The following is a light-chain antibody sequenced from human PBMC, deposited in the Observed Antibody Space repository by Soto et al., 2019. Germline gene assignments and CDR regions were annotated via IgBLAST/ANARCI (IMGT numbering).Light chain of an antibody. Sequence: QSVLTQPASVSGSPGQSITISCTGSSSDVGAYNYVSWYLQHPGKAPKLLIYGVGNRPSGVSARFSGSKSGDTASLTISGLQAEDGADYYCSSYAPGSIYVFGPGINVAVL. CDR3: SSYAPGSIYV. V-gene: IGLV2-14*01. CDR2: GVG. CDR1: SSDVGAYNY. J-gene: IGLJ1*01.